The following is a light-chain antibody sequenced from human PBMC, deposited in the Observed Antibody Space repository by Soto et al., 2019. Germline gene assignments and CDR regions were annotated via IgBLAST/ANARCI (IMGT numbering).Light chain of an antibody. CDR2: GAS. J-gene: IGKJ5*01. CDR3: QQRSNWPPAIT. CDR1: QSVGSN. V-gene: IGKV3-15*01. Sequence: EIVMTQSPATLSVSPGERATLSCRASQSVGSNLAWYQQKPGQAPRLLIYGASTRATGIPARFSGSGSGTELTLTISSLEPEDFAVYYCQQRSNWPPAITFGQGTRLEIK.